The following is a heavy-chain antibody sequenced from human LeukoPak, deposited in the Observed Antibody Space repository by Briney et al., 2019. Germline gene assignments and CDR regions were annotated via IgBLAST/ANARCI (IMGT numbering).Heavy chain of an antibody. D-gene: IGHD4-17*01. J-gene: IGHJ5*02. CDR1: GYTFTVYY. Sequence: ASVKVSCKASGYTFTVYYMHWVRQAPGRGLEWMGWVSAYNGNTNYAQKLQGRVTMTTDTSTSTAYMVLRSLRSDDTAVYYCARDRGVTSRYNWFDPWGQGTLVTVSS. V-gene: IGHV1-18*04. CDR3: ARDRGVTSRYNWFDP. CDR2: VSAYNGNT.